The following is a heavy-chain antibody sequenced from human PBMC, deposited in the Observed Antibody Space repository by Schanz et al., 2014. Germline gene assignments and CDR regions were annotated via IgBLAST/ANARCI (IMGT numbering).Heavy chain of an antibody. CDR1: GFTVSSNY. Sequence: EVQLVESGGGLVQPGGSLRLSCAASGFTVSSNYMSWVRQAPGKGLEWVSRTSHDGSFTTFADSVKGRFTISRDNAKNALYLQMKSLGLEDTAVYYCARDRRFDSRGYFGTFGLDPWGQGTLVTVSS. CDR3: ARDRRFDSRGYFGTFGLDP. J-gene: IGHJ5*02. CDR2: TSHDGSFT. V-gene: IGHV3-74*02. D-gene: IGHD3-10*01.